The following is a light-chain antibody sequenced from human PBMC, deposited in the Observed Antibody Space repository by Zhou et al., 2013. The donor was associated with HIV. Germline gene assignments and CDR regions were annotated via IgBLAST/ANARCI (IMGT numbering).Light chain of an antibody. CDR2: AAS. J-gene: IGKJ1*01. CDR3: QQSYSTPWT. CDR1: QSISTY. V-gene: IGKV1-39*01. Sequence: DIQMTQSPSSLSASVGDRVTITCRASQSISTYLNWYQQKPGKAPKLLIYAASKLQNGVPARFSGSGSGTDFTLTISSLQPEDFATYYCQQSYSTPWTFGQGTKVEIK.